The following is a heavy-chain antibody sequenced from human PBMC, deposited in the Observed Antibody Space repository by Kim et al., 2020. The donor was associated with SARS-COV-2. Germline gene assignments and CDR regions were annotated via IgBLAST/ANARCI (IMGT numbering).Heavy chain of an antibody. D-gene: IGHD3-10*01. Sequence: SETLSLTCTVSGGSISSSSYYWGWIRQPPGKGLEWTGSIYYSGSTYYNPSLKSRVTISVDTSKNQFSLKLSSVTAADTAVYYCARIKGSGSYWFYYYGMDVWGQGTTVTVSS. CDR2: IYYSGST. V-gene: IGHV4-39*07. J-gene: IGHJ6*02. CDR3: ARIKGSGSYWFYYYGMDV. CDR1: GGSISSSSYY.